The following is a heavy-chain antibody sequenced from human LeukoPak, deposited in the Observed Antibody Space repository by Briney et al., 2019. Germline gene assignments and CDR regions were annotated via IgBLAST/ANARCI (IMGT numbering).Heavy chain of an antibody. D-gene: IGHD6-19*01. CDR2: IHHSGST. J-gene: IGHJ4*02. CDR3: ARQGSSGSEVDY. Sequence: PSETLSLTCAVSGYSINSGHYWGWIRQPPGKGLEWIGSIHHSGSTYYNPSLKSRVTISVDTSKNQFSLKLSSVTAADTAVYYCARQGSSGSEVDYWGQGTLVTVSS. CDR1: GYSINSGHY. V-gene: IGHV4-38-2*01.